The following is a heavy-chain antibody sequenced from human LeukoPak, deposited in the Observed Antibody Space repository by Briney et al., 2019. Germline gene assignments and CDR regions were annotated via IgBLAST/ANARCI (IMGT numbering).Heavy chain of an antibody. D-gene: IGHD3-9*01. CDR2: IRYDGSNK. V-gene: IGHV3-30*02. Sequence: GGSLRLSCAASGFTFSSYGMHWVRQGPGKGLEWVAFIRYDGSNKYYADSLKGRFTISRDNSKNTLYLQMNSLRPEDTAVYYCAKGPNYDILTGWRKTYNGFDIWGQGTMVTVSS. CDR3: AKGPNYDILTGWRKTYNGFDI. CDR1: GFTFSSYG. J-gene: IGHJ3*02.